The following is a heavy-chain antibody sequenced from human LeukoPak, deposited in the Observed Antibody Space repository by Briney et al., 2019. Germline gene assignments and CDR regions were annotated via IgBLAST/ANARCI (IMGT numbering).Heavy chain of an antibody. CDR1: GGTFSGYA. D-gene: IGHD6-13*01. V-gene: IGHV1-69*04. Sequence: SVKVSCKASGGTFSGYAISWVRQAPGQRLEWMGRIIPILGMANYAQKFQGRVTSTADKSTSTAYMELSSLRSEDTAVYYCARAGFQAAAGTFDYWGQGTLVTVSS. CDR2: IIPILGMA. J-gene: IGHJ4*02. CDR3: ARAGFQAAAGTFDY.